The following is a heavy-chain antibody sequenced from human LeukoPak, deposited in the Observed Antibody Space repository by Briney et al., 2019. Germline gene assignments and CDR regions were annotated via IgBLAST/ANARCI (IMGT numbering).Heavy chain of an antibody. CDR3: ARLTPYSGSYSAPLVSLDL. V-gene: IGHV1-2*06. CDR2: INPNSGGT. D-gene: IGHD1-26*01. Sequence: ASVKVSCKASGYTFTGYYMHWVRQAPGQGLEWMGRINPNSGGTNYAQKFQGRVTITADKSTSTAYMELSSLRSEDTAVYYCARLTPYSGSYSAPLVSLDLWGRGTLVTVSS. CDR1: GYTFTGYY. J-gene: IGHJ2*01.